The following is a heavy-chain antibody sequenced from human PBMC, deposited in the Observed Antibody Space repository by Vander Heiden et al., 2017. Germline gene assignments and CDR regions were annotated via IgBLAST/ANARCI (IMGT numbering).Heavy chain of an antibody. CDR3: ARGVVLMVYAMSWFDP. Sequence: TFTAHYMHWVRQAPGQGLEWMGRINPNSGGTNYAQKFQGRVTMTRDTSISTAYMELSRLRSDDTAVYYCARGVVLMVYAMSWFDPWGQGTLVTVSS. D-gene: IGHD2-8*01. V-gene: IGHV1-2*06. J-gene: IGHJ5*02. CDR2: INPNSGGT. CDR1: TFTAHY.